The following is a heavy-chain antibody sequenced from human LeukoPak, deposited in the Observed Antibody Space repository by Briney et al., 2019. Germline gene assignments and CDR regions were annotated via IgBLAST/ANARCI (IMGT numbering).Heavy chain of an antibody. CDR3: ARAHRNYDILTGYDY. Sequence: PGGSLRLSXAASGFTFDDYGMSWVRQAPGKGLEWVSGINWNGGSTGYADSVKGRFTISRDNAKNSLYLQMNSLRAEDTALYYCARAHRNYDILTGYDYWGQGTLVTVSS. V-gene: IGHV3-20*04. CDR1: GFTFDDYG. J-gene: IGHJ4*02. CDR2: INWNGGST. D-gene: IGHD3-9*01.